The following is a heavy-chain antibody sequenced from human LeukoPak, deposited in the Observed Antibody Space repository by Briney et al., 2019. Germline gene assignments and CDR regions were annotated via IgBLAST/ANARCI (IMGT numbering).Heavy chain of an antibody. J-gene: IGHJ3*02. CDR3: AREGVADYYGSGSYYNAFDI. CDR2: IIPIFGTA. CDR1: GGTFSSYA. V-gene: IGHV1-69*13. D-gene: IGHD3-10*01. Sequence: SVKVSCKASGGTFSSYAISWVRQAPGQGLEWMGGIIPIFGTANYAQKFQGRVTITADESTSTAYMEMSSLRSEDTAVYYCAREGVADYYGSGSYYNAFDIWGQGTMVTVSS.